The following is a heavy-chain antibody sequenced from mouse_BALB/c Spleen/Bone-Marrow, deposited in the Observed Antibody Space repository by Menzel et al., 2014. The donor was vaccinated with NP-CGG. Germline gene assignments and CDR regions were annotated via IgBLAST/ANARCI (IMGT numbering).Heavy chain of an antibody. J-gene: IGHJ2*01. V-gene: IGHV14-3*02. D-gene: IGHD2-14*01. CDR2: IVPANGDT. CDR1: GFKIKDTY. Sequence: EVKLMESGAELVKPGASVKLSRTASGFKIKDTYMHWVRQRPEQGLEWIGRIVPANGDTRYDPKVQGKATITADTSSSTAYLQLSSLTSEDTAVYCCARYRLGTYFDYWGQGTTLTVSS. CDR3: ARYRLGTYFDY.